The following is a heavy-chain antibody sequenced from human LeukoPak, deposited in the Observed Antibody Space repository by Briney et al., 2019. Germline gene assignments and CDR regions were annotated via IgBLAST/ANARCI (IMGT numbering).Heavy chain of an antibody. CDR1: GGTFSSYA. V-gene: IGHV1-69*04. CDR2: IIPILGIA. Sequence: SVKVSCKASGGTFSSYAISWVRQAPGQGLEWMGRIIPILGIANYAQKFQGRVTITADKSTSTAYMELSSLRSEDTAVYYCARALSTIDFRTPQLYGMDVWGQGTTVTVSS. J-gene: IGHJ6*02. CDR3: ARALSTIDFRTPQLYGMDV. D-gene: IGHD2-15*01.